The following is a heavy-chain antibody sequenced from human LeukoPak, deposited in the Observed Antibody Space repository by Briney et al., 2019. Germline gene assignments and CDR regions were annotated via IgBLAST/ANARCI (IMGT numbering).Heavy chain of an antibody. V-gene: IGHV4-34*01. J-gene: IGHJ6*03. CDR1: GGSFSGYY. CDR3: ARSRPMALGPLYYYYMDV. CDR2: INHSGST. D-gene: IGHD3-10*01. Sequence: PSETLSLTCAVYGGSFSGYYWSWIRQPPGKGLEWIGEINHSGSTNYNPSLKSRVTISVDTSKNQFSLKLSSVTAADTAVYYCARSRPMALGPLYYYYMDVWGKGTTVTVSS.